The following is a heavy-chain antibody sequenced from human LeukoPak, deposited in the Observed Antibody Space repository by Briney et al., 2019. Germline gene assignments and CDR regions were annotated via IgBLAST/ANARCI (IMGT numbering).Heavy chain of an antibody. CDR1: GIAFSDYF. CDR3: ARDSNRYGGYVGY. D-gene: IGHD5-12*01. Sequence: GGSLRLSCAASGIAFSDYFMTWIRQAPGKGPEWLAHISGSGSYIYYADSVKGRFTISRDNAKNSLYLQMNSLRAEDTAVYYCARDSNRYGGYVGYWGQGTLVTVSS. V-gene: IGHV3-11*04. CDR2: ISGSGSYI. J-gene: IGHJ4*02.